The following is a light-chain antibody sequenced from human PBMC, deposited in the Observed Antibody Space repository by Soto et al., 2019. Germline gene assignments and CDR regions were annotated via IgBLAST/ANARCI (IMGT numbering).Light chain of an antibody. V-gene: IGKV3-11*01. J-gene: IGKJ1*01. CDR2: DAY. Sequence: EVVLTQSPDTLSLSPGETATLSCRASQSVDRYVAWYQQKLGQAPRLLIYDAYTRATGVGARFTGSGSGTDFTLTIGGLEPEDFAVYYCQQYALSPWTFGQGTKVEIK. CDR1: QSVDRY. CDR3: QQYALSPWT.